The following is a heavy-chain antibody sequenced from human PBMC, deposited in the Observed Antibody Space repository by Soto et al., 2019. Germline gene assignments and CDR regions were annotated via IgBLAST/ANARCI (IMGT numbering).Heavy chain of an antibody. J-gene: IGHJ1*01. V-gene: IGHV3-23*01. Sequence: GGSLRLSCAASGFTFWTYAMSWVRQAPGKGLEWVSVISGTGGGTSYADSVKGRFTISRDNSKNTLYLQMNSLGVEDTAVYCCARHPPPGYYYDSSGYYGYFQHWGQGTPVTVPQ. D-gene: IGHD3-22*01. CDR2: ISGTGGGT. CDR3: ARHPPPGYYYDSSGYYGYFQH. CDR1: GFTFWTYA.